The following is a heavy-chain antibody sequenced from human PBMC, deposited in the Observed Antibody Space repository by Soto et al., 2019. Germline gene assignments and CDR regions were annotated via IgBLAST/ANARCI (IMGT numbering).Heavy chain of an antibody. Sequence: QVQLVQSGAEVKKPGASVKVSCKASGYTFTSYYMHWVRQAPGQGLEWMGIINPSGGSTSYAQKFQGRVTMTRDTATSTVYMELSRLRSEDTAVYYCARGGRNVLRYFDWLLPSGYWGQGTLVTVSS. J-gene: IGHJ4*02. D-gene: IGHD3-9*01. CDR3: ARGGRNVLRYFDWLLPSGY. CDR1: GYTFTSYY. CDR2: INPSGGST. V-gene: IGHV1-46*01.